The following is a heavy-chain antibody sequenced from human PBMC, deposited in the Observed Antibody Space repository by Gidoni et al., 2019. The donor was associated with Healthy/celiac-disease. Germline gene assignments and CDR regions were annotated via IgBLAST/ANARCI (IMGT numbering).Heavy chain of an antibody. J-gene: IGHJ4*02. CDR2: IYYLGST. Sequence: QLQLQASGSGLVTPSETLSLPCTVPGCPISSSSYYWGWIRQPPGKGLEWIGSIYYLGSTYYNRSIKSRVTISVDTSKNQFSLKLSSGTAADTAVYDCARQPRGKARPLVSASDYWGQGTLVTVSS. V-gene: IGHV4-39*01. CDR3: ARQPRGKARPLVSASDY. D-gene: IGHD3-10*01. CDR1: GCPISSSSYY.